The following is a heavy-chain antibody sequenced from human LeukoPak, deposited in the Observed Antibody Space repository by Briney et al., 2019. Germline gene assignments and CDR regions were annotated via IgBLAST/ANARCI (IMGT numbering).Heavy chain of an antibody. J-gene: IGHJ3*02. CDR1: GYTSTSYA. CDR2: INTNTGNP. Sequence: ASVKVSCKASGYTSTSYAMNWVRQAPGQGLEWMGWINTNTGNPTYAQGFTGRFVFSLDTSVSTAYLQISSLKAEDTAMYYCASPPERYSRGGDDVFDIGAKGKRATVSP. CDR3: ASPPERYSRGGDDVFDI. V-gene: IGHV7-4-1*02. D-gene: IGHD6-13*01.